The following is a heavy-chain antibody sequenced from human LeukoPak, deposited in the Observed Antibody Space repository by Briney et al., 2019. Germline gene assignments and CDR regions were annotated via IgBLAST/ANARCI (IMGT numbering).Heavy chain of an antibody. CDR1: GFTFNSYG. V-gene: IGHV3-30*02. J-gene: IGHJ5*02. CDR2: IRFDGTNG. Sequence: PGGSLRLSCAASGFTFNSYGMHWVRQAPGKGLEWVAFIRFDGTNGYYADSVKGRFTISRDNSKDTLYLQMNTLRAEDTAVYYCAKDAGYGDSINWFDPWGQGTLVTVSS. CDR3: AKDAGYGDSINWFDP. D-gene: IGHD4-17*01.